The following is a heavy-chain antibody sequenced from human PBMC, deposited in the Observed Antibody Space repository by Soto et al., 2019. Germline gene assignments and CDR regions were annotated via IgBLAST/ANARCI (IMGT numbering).Heavy chain of an antibody. CDR3: ARYKYSSAA. D-gene: IGHD6-25*01. V-gene: IGHV4-31*03. J-gene: IGHJ5*02. Sequence: QVQLQESGPGLVKPSQTLSLTCTVSGVSISSGGYSWTWIRQFPGKGLEWIGYIYHSGSTQYNPSVRSRVTMSVDTSKNQFSLNMTSVPAADTAMYFCARYKYSSAAWGQGTLVIVSS. CDR2: IYHSGST. CDR1: GVSISSGGYS.